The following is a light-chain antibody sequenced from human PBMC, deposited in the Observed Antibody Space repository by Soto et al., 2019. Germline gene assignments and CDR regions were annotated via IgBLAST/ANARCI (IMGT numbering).Light chain of an antibody. V-gene: IGKV3-20*01. CDR2: GAS. CDR3: QQYGSSGT. CDR1: RSFSNNY. Sequence: EIVLTQSPGTLSLSPGERATLSWRSSRSFSNNYLAWYQQKPGQAPRLLIYGASNRATGIPDRFSGSGSGTDFTLTISRLEPEDFAVYYCQQYGSSGTFGQGTKVDIK. J-gene: IGKJ1*01.